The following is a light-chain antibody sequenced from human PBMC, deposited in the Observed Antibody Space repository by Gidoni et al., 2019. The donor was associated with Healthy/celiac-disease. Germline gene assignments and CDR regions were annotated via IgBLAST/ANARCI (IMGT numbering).Light chain of an antibody. V-gene: IGKV1-39*01. CDR3: QHSYSTPLIT. J-gene: IGKJ5*01. Sequence: DIQMTQSPSSLSASVGDRVTITCRASQSISSYLNWYQQKPGKAPNLLIYAASSLQSGVPSRFSGSGSGTDFTLTISSLQPEYFATYYCQHSYSTPLITYGQGTRLEI. CDR1: QSISSY. CDR2: AAS.